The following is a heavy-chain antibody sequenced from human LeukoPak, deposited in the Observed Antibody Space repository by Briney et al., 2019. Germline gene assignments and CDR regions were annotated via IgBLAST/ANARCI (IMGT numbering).Heavy chain of an antibody. CDR3: ATDRGYQTFDY. CDR2: IKTDGSET. V-gene: IGHV3-7*01. CDR1: GFTFSNYW. J-gene: IGHJ4*02. D-gene: IGHD6-13*01. Sequence: GGSLRLSCAASGFTFSNYWMSWVRQAPGKGLERVANIKTDGSETYYVDSVRGRFTISRDNAKNSLYLQMNGLRAEDTAVHYCATDRGYQTFDYWGQGTLVTVSS.